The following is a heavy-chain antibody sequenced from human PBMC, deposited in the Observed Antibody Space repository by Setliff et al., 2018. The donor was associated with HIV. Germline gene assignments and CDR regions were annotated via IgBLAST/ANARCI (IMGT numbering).Heavy chain of an antibody. J-gene: IGHJ3*01. CDR1: GYTFPNYG. D-gene: IGHD1-26*01. CDR2: ISAYTANT. CDR3: ARVRVGATPLDS. Sequence: ASVKVSCKASGYTFPNYGITWVRQAPGQGLEWMGWISAYTANTNYAQNLQGRVTLTTDTSTSTAYMELRNLRSDDTAVYYCARVRVGATPLDSWGQGTMVTVS. V-gene: IGHV1-18*01.